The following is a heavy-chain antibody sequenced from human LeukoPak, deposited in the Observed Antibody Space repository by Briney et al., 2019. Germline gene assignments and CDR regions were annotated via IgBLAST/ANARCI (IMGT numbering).Heavy chain of an antibody. Sequence: PGGSLRLSCAASGFTFSSYAMPRVRQAPGKGLEWVEVISYDGSYKCYADYVKGRFTSARDNSKNTLYLQINSLRVEDTAVYYCARDYPGPTGFGMDVWGQGTTVTVSS. J-gene: IGHJ6*02. CDR2: ISYDGSYK. CDR3: ARDYPGPTGFGMDV. V-gene: IGHV3-30-3*01. D-gene: IGHD1-26*01. CDR1: GFTFSSYA.